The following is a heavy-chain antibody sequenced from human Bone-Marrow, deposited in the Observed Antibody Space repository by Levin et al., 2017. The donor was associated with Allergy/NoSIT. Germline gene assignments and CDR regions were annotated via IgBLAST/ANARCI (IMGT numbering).Heavy chain of an antibody. CDR2: ISYDGSNK. Sequence: PGGSLRLSCAASGFTFSSYGMHWVRQAPGKGLEWVAVISYDGSNKYYADSVKGRFTISRDNSKNTLYLQMNSLRAEDTAVYYCAKDQSGSGSGKYYYYYYGMDVWGQGTTVTVSS. CDR1: GFTFSSYG. V-gene: IGHV3-30*18. D-gene: IGHD3-10*01. J-gene: IGHJ6*02. CDR3: AKDQSGSGSGKYYYYYYGMDV.